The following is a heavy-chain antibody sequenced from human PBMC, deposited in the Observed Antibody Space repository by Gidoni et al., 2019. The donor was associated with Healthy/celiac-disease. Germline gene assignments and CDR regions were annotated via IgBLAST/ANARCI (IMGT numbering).Heavy chain of an antibody. D-gene: IGHD5-18*01. V-gene: IGHV3-30*18. Sequence: QVQLVESGGGVVQPGRSLRLSCAASGFTFSGYGMHWVRQAPGKGLEWVAVMSYDGSHQYYADSVKGRFTISRDNSKSTLYLQMNSLRVEDTAVYYCAKDRSPYGYRYGMDVWGQGTTVIVSS. CDR1: GFTFSGYG. J-gene: IGHJ6*02. CDR2: MSYDGSHQ. CDR3: AKDRSPYGYRYGMDV.